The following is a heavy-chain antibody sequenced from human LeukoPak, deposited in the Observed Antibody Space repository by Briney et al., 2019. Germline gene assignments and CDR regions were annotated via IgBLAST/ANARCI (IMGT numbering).Heavy chain of an antibody. CDR1: GFTFSSYG. V-gene: IGHV3-30*18. Sequence: PGRSLRLSCAASGFTFSSYGMHWVRQAPGKGLEWVAVISYDGSNKYYADSVKGRFTISRDNSKNTLYLQMNSLRAEDTAVYYCAKPRVTYYYDSSGYSMGQWGQGTLVTVSS. D-gene: IGHD3-22*01. CDR3: AKPRVTYYYDSSGYSMGQ. CDR2: ISYDGSNK. J-gene: IGHJ4*02.